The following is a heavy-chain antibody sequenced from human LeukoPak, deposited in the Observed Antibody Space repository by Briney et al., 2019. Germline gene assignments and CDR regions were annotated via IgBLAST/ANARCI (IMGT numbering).Heavy chain of an antibody. CDR3: ARDRFYYGSGSYTPFDY. D-gene: IGHD3-10*01. CDR1: GFTFSGSA. V-gene: IGHV3-73*01. CDR2: IRSTANGYAT. J-gene: IGHJ4*02. Sequence: QTGGSLRLSCAASGFTFSGSALHWVRQASGKGLEWVGRIRSTANGYATAYAASVKGRFTISRDDSKNTAYLQMDSLRAEDTALYYCARDRFYYGSGSYTPFDYWGQGTLVTVSS.